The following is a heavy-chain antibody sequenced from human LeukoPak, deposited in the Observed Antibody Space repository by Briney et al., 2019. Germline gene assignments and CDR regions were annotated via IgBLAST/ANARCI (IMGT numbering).Heavy chain of an antibody. J-gene: IGHJ5*02. Sequence: SETLSLTCTVSGGSISSYYWSWIRQPPGKGLEWIGSIYHSGSTYYNPSLKSRVTISVDTSKNQFSLKLSSVTAADTAVYYCAVDGDGSSSYWFDPWGQGTLVTVSS. D-gene: IGHD6-6*01. CDR1: GGSISSYY. CDR2: IYHSGST. CDR3: AVDGDGSSSYWFDP. V-gene: IGHV4-59*04.